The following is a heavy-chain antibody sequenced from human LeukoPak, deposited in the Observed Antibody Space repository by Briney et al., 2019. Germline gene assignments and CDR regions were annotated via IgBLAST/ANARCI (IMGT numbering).Heavy chain of an antibody. D-gene: IGHD6-13*01. J-gene: IGHJ4*02. V-gene: IGHV3-30*04. CDR2: ILYDGSNE. CDR3: AKGYSSSWYSTYFDF. CDR1: GFTFSTYA. Sequence: GRSLRLSCAASGFTFSTYAMYWVRQAPGKGLEWVAVILYDGSNEYYADSVKGRFIISRDNSKNTLYLQINSLRAEDTAVYYCAKGYSSSWYSTYFDFWGQGTLVTVSS.